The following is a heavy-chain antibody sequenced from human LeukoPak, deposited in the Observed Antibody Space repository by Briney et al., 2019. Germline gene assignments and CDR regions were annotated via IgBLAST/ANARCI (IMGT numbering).Heavy chain of an antibody. V-gene: IGHV5-51*01. D-gene: IGHD4-17*01. CDR2: IYPGDSET. CDR1: GYKFTNYW. Sequence: GESLKISCKASGYKFTNYWIGWVRQVPGKGLEWMTIIYPGDSETRYSPSCQGQVIISADKSIGPMYLQWSSLKASDTAMYYCARALRTGQGDYVPVLWGQGTLVIVSS. CDR3: ARALRTGQGDYVPVL. J-gene: IGHJ4*02.